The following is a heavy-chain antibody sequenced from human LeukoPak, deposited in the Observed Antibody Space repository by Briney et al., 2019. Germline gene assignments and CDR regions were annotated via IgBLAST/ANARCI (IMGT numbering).Heavy chain of an antibody. Sequence: PGGSLRLSCAASGFTFRSYAMSWVRQAPGKGLEWVSTISNGGGSTYYADSVKGRFTISRDNSKNTLYLQMNSLRAEDTAVYYCAKDREIVAVAAALWYWGQGTLVIVSS. CDR3: AKDREIVAVAAALWY. V-gene: IGHV3-23*01. D-gene: IGHD2-2*01. J-gene: IGHJ4*02. CDR2: ISNGGGST. CDR1: GFTFRSYA.